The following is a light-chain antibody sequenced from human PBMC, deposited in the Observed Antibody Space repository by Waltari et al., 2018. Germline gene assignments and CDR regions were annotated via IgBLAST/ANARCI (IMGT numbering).Light chain of an antibody. Sequence: SALTQPASVSGSPGQSITISCTGTSSEVGNYNYVSWFQQHPGKAPQLIIHDVNKRPSGVSNRFSGSKSANTAYLTISGLQAEDEADYYCSSYTSITTVVFGGGTKLTVL. CDR1: SSEVGNYNY. V-gene: IGLV2-14*03. J-gene: IGLJ2*01. CDR2: DVN. CDR3: SSYTSITTVV.